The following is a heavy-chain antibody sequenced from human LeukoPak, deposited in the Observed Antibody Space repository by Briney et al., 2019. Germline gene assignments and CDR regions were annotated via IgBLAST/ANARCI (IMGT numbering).Heavy chain of an antibody. V-gene: IGHV1-18*01. CDR1: GYTFTSYG. CDR3: ARALPTYGSGIRPFDY. CDR2: ISAYNGNT. D-gene: IGHD3-10*01. J-gene: IGHJ4*02. Sequence: ASVKVSCKASGYTFTSYGISWVRQAPGQGLEWMGWISAYNGNTNYAQKLQGRVTMTTDTSTSTAYMELGSLRSEDTAVYYCARALPTYGSGIRPFDYWGQGTLVTVSS.